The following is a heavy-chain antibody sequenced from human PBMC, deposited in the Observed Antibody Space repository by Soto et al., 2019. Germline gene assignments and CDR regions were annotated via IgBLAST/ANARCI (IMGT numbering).Heavy chain of an antibody. J-gene: IGHJ4*02. CDR3: ARSTTAGLDY. V-gene: IGHV4-4*02. CDR2: VYHTGNS. D-gene: IGHD2-21*02. CDR1: GDSISGTNW. Sequence: QVQLQESGPGLVKPSGTLSLTCAVSGDSISGTNWWIWVHQPPGRGLEWIGEVYHTGNSNYNPSLKSRVTISIDKSNNQFSLNLRSVTAADTALYYCARSTTAGLDYWGQGTLVTVSS.